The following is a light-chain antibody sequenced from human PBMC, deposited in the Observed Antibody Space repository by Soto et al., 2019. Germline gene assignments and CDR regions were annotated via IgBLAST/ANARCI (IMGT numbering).Light chain of an antibody. V-gene: IGKV3-15*01. CDR3: QQYNNWPPWT. CDR1: RSFASSY. Sequence: EVVLTQTPATLSLSPGERATLSCRASRSFASSYLAWYQHKPGQAPRLLIYAASTRATGIPARFSGSGSGTEFTLTISSLQSEDFAVYYCQQYNNWPPWTFGQGTKVDI. J-gene: IGKJ1*01. CDR2: AAS.